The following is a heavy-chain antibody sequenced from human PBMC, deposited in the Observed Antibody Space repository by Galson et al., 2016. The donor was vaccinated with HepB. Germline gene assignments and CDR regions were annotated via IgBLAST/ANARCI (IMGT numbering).Heavy chain of an antibody. CDR3: ARRCLGLGTNWFDP. CDR1: GYTFANYW. Sequence: QSGAEVKKPGESLKISCKGSGYTFANYWIGWVRQMPGKGLEWMGMIYPGDSDTRYSPSFQGQVGMSVDKSISTAYLNWCSLQASATAMYYCARRCLGLGTNWFDPWGQGTLVTVSS. CDR2: IYPGDSDT. D-gene: IGHD3-16*01. J-gene: IGHJ5*02. V-gene: IGHV5-51*01.